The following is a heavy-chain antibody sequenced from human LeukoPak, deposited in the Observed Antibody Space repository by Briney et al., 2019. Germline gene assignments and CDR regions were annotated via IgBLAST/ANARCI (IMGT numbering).Heavy chain of an antibody. CDR2: INSDGSST. CDR3: TRDLMDYDVSTGLHHYYMDV. Sequence: GGSLRLSGAASGFTFSSYWMHWVRHAPGKGWVWVSRINSDGSSTSYADSVKGRFTISRDNAKNTLYLQMNTLRVEDTAVYYCTRDLMDYDVSTGLHHYYMDVWGQGTTVTVSS. CDR1: GFTFSSYW. D-gene: IGHD3-9*01. J-gene: IGHJ6*02. V-gene: IGHV3-74*01.